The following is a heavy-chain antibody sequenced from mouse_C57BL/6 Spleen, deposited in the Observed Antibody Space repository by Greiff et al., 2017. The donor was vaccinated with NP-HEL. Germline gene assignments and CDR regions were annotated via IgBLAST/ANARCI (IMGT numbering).Heavy chain of an antibody. J-gene: IGHJ4*01. CDR2: INPGSGGT. CDR3: ARYYYGSRGAMDY. Sequence: VQLQQSGAELVRPGTSVKVSCKASGYAFTNYLIEWVKQRPGQGLEWIGVINPGSGGTNYNEKFKGKATLTADKSSSTAYMQLSSLTSEDSAVYFCARYYYGSRGAMDYWGQGTSVTVSS. D-gene: IGHD1-1*01. V-gene: IGHV1-54*01. CDR1: GYAFTNYL.